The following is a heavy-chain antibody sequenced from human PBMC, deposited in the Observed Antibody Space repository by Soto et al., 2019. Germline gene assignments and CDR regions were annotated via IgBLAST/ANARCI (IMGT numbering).Heavy chain of an antibody. CDR1: GYTFSSYH. V-gene: IGHV1-18*01. J-gene: IGHJ4*02. CDR3: ARDLPPVEY. Sequence: QIQLVQSGAEVKKPGASVKVSCKASGYTFSSYHITWVRQAPGQGLEWMGWISAYNGNTNYEQNLQGRVTMTTEPSTSTAYMELRSMRSDDTSVYYCARDLPPVEYWGQGTMVTVSS. CDR2: ISAYNGNT.